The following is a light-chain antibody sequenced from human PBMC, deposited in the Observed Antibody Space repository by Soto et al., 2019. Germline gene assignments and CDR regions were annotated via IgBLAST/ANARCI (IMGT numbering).Light chain of an antibody. CDR1: QRISGG. Sequence: IHMTHSFSTLPASVAYRVTITCPAIQRISGGWAWYQQKPGKGQKLLIHDSCSSERAVATRVSGSGSGTDFTLTISSLQPEPFAPYDCQRYNSDSSLCTFGQGTKVDIK. V-gene: IGKV1-5*01. J-gene: IGKJ2*02. CDR3: QRYNSDSSLCT. CDR2: DSC.